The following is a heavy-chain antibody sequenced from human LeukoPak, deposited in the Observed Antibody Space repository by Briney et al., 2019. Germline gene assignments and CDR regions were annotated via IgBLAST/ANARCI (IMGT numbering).Heavy chain of an antibody. CDR3: VFLNTGWYSDGFDM. Sequence: GGSLRLSCAGSGFTFRSYTMNWVRQAPGKGLEWVSSISSSNSIFYADSVKGRFTISRDNAKNSVYLQMNSLRAEDTAVYYCVFLNTGWYSDGFDMWGQGTMVTVSS. CDR1: GFTFRSYT. CDR2: ISSSNSI. D-gene: IGHD6-19*01. J-gene: IGHJ3*02. V-gene: IGHV3-21*01.